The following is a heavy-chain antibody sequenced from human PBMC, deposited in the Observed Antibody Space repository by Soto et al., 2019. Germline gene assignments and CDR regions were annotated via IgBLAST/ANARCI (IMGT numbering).Heavy chain of an antibody. D-gene: IGHD3-3*01. J-gene: IGHJ6*02. Sequence: QVQLVQSGSELKKPGASVKVSCKASGYTFTSYAMNWVRQAPGQGLEWMGWINTNTGNPTYAQGFTGRFVFSLDTSVSTAYLQICSLKAEDTAVYYCARTGGNDFWSGYFYGYYGMDVWGQGTTVTVSS. CDR1: GYTFTSYA. CDR3: ARTGGNDFWSGYFYGYYGMDV. V-gene: IGHV7-4-1*01. CDR2: INTNTGNP.